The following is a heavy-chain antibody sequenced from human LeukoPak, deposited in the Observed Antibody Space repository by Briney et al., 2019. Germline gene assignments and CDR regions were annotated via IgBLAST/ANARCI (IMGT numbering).Heavy chain of an antibody. CDR2: FYFGGST. Sequence: PSETLSLTCTVSGGSISSSSYYWGWIRQPPGKGLEWIGSFYFGGSTYYNPSLKSRVTISVDTSKNQFSLKLSSVTAADAGVYYCASGVPAPNGMDVWGQGTTVTVSS. J-gene: IGHJ6*02. V-gene: IGHV4-39*01. CDR3: ASGVPAPNGMDV. CDR1: GGSISSSSYY. D-gene: IGHD2-2*01.